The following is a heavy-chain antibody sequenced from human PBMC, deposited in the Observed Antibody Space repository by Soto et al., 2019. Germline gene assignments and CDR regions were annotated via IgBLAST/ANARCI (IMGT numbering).Heavy chain of an antibody. D-gene: IGHD3-10*01. CDR2: ISAYNGNT. CDR1: GYTFISYG. Sequence: QVQLVQSGAEVKKPGASVKVSCKASGYTFISYGISWVRQAPGQGLEWMGWISAYNGNTNYAQKLQGRVTMTTDTSTSTAYMELWSLRSDDTAVYYCARDFRAGIYYGSGSSIDYWGQGTLVTVSS. V-gene: IGHV1-18*01. J-gene: IGHJ4*02. CDR3: ARDFRAGIYYGSGSSIDY.